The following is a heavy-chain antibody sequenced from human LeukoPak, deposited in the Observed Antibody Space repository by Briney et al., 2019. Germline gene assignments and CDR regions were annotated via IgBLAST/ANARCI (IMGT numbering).Heavy chain of an antibody. CDR2: IYASGTT. V-gene: IGHV4-4*07. Sequence: SETLSLTCTVPGGSMNGFYWSWIRQPAGKGLEWIGRIYASGTTNYNPSLKSRVTLSLDTSKKQFSLKLRSVTAADTAVYYCARDGYGGLPDFDYWGQGTLVTVSS. J-gene: IGHJ4*02. CDR3: ARDGYGGLPDFDY. CDR1: GGSMNGFY. D-gene: IGHD5-12*01.